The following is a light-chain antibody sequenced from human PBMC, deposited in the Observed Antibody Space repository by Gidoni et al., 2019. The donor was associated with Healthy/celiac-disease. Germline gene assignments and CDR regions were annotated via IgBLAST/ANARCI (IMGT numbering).Light chain of an antibody. CDR1: QSVLYSSNNKNY. J-gene: IGKJ1*01. CDR3: QQYYSTPRT. CDR2: WAS. Sequence: DIVMTQSPDSLAVSLGERATIHCKSSQSVLYSSNNKNYLAWYQQKTGQPPKLLIYWASTRESGVPDRFSGSGSGTDFTLTISSLQAEDVAVYYCQQYYSTPRTFGQXTKVEIK. V-gene: IGKV4-1*01.